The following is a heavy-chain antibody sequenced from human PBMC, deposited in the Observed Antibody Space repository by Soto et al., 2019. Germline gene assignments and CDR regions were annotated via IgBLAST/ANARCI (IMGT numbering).Heavy chain of an antibody. J-gene: IGHJ6*02. D-gene: IGHD4-17*01. CDR3: ARQITVNSYYYYGMDV. V-gene: IGHV4-59*01. CDR1: GGSIRSYY. CDR2: IYYSGDT. Sequence: LSLTCTVSGGSIRSYYWSWIRQPPGKGLEWIGYIYYSGDTNYNPSLKSRVTISVDTSKNQFSLKLSSVTAADTAVYYCARQITVNSYYYYGMDVWGQGTTVTVSS.